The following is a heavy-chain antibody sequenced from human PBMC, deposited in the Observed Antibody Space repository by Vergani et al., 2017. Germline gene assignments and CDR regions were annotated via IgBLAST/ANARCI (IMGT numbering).Heavy chain of an antibody. Sequence: QVQLVESGGGVVQPGRSLRLSCAASGFTFSSYAMHWVRQAPGKGLEWVAVISYDGSNKYYADSVKGRFTISRDNCKNTLYLQMNSLRAEDTAVYYCAREGYSSSSYNWFDPWGQGTLVTVSS. CDR3: AREGYSSSSYNWFDP. D-gene: IGHD6-13*01. J-gene: IGHJ5*02. CDR2: ISYDGSNK. CDR1: GFTFSSYA. V-gene: IGHV3-30-3*01.